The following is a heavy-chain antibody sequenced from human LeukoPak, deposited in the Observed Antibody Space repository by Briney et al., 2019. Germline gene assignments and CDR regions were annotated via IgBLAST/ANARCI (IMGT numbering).Heavy chain of an antibody. J-gene: IGHJ2*01. CDR1: GFTFNNYA. D-gene: IGHD6-13*01. CDR2: ISSNGGST. CDR3: ARVSSSSWLWYFDL. V-gene: IGHV3-64*01. Sequence: GGSLRLSCAASGFTFNNYAMHWVRQAPGKGLEYVSGISSNGGSTYYANSVKGRFTISRDNSKNMLYLQMGSLRTEDMAVYYCARVSSSSWLWYFDLWGRGTLVTVSS.